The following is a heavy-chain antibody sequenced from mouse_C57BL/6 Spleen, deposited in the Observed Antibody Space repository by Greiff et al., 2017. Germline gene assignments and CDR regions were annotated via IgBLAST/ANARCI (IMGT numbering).Heavy chain of an antibody. CDR2: ISSGSSTI. V-gene: IGHV5-17*01. J-gene: IGHJ2*01. CDR1: GFTFSDYG. CDR3: ARRASYYGYVPFDY. D-gene: IGHD2-9*01. Sequence: EVMLVESGGGLVKPGGSLKLSCAASGFTFSDYGMHWVRQAPEKGLEWVAYISSGSSTIYYADTVKGRFTISRDNAKNTLFLQMTRLRSEDTAMYYCARRASYYGYVPFDYWGQGTTLTVSS.